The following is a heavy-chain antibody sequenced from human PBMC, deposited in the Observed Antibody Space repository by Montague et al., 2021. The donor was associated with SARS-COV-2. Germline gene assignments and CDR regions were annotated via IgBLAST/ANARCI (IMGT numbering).Heavy chain of an antibody. CDR3: ARAPCVGDCNSLAIWFDP. D-gene: IGHD2-21*02. CDR1: GYSISSGYF. CDR2: IYHAGYI. V-gene: IGHV4-38-2*02. J-gene: IGHJ5*02. Sequence: SETLSLTCTVFGYSISSGYFRAWLRQLPGKGLEWIGSIYHAGYIXYNPALKSRVSISIDTSRNQISLRVTDVAAADTAVYYCARAPCVGDCNSLAIWFDPWGQGTLVSVSS.